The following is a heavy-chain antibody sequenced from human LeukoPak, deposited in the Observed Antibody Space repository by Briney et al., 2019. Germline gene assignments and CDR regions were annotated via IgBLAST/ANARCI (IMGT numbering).Heavy chain of an antibody. J-gene: IGHJ4*02. CDR1: GYTFTGYY. V-gene: IGHV1-2*06. Sequence: ASVKVSCKASGYTFTGYYMHWVRQAPGQGLEWMGRINPNSGGTNYAQKFQGRVTMTRDTSISTAYMELSRLRSDDTAVYYRARDRGAYDSSGYGLRYFDYWGQGTLVTVSS. CDR3: ARDRGAYDSSGYGLRYFDY. D-gene: IGHD3-22*01. CDR2: INPNSGGT.